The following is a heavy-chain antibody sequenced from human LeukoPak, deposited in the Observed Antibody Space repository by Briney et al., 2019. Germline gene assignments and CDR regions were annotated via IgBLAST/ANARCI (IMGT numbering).Heavy chain of an antibody. CDR2: ISSSSSYI. D-gene: IGHD6-13*01. J-gene: IGHJ4*02. CDR1: GFTFSSYS. CDR3: ARDGIAAAGTLLDY. Sequence: PGGSLRLSCAASGFTFSSYSMNWVRQAPGKGLEWVSSISSSSSYIYYADSVKGRFTISRDNAKNSLYLQMNSLRAEDTAVYYCARDGIAAAGTLLDYWGQGTLVTVSS. V-gene: IGHV3-21*01.